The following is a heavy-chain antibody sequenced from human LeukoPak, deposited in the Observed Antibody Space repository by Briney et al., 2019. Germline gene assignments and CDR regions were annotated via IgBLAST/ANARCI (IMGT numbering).Heavy chain of an antibody. Sequence: GASVKVSCKASGYTFTSYDINWVRQATGQGLEWMGWMNPNSGNTGYAQKFQGRVTMTRNTSISTAYMELSSLRSEDTAVYYCAKPQSSLSHFYDSWGQGTLVTVSS. D-gene: IGHD2-2*01. CDR3: AKPQSSLSHFYDS. J-gene: IGHJ4*02. CDR1: GYTFTSYD. V-gene: IGHV1-8*01. CDR2: MNPNSGNT.